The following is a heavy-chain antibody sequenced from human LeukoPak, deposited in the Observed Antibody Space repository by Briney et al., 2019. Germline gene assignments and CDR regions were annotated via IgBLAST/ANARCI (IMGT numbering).Heavy chain of an antibody. D-gene: IGHD3-10*01. Sequence: SETLSLTCAVYGGSFSGYYWSWIRQPPGKGLEWIGEINHSGSTNYNPSLKSRVTISVDTSKNQFSLKLSSVTAADTAVYYCARGRRTHPRWFGIRYFDYWGQGTLVTVSS. CDR1: GGSFSGYY. CDR2: INHSGST. J-gene: IGHJ4*02. V-gene: IGHV4-34*01. CDR3: ARGRRTHPRWFGIRYFDY.